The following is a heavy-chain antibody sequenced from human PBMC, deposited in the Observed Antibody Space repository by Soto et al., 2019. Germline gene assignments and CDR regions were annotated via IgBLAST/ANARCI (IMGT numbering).Heavy chain of an antibody. CDR1: GGTFSSYA. J-gene: IGHJ6*02. Sequence: ATVKVSCKASGGTFSSYAISWVRQAPGQGLEWMGGIISIFGTANYAQKFQGRVTITADESTSTAYMELSSLRSEDTAVYYCARDSSDSTTYYDFWSGYPPYYYYGMDVWGQGTTVTVSS. CDR3: ARDSSDSTTYYDFWSGYPPYYYYGMDV. CDR2: IISIFGTA. V-gene: IGHV1-69*13. D-gene: IGHD3-3*01.